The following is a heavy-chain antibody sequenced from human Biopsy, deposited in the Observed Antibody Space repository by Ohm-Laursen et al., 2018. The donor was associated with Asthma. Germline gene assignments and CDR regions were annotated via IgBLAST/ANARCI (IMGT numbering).Heavy chain of an antibody. J-gene: IGHJ4*02. CDR1: GGTFNTYV. CDR3: ARKAGSCISRTCYSLDF. Sequence: SVKVSCKSLGGTFNTYVIGWVRKAPGQGLEWMGGINSVFGTTTYPQKFQDRVTITADDSASTVYMELSSLRSEDTAVYYCARKAGSCISRTCYSLDFWGQGTLVTVSS. V-gene: IGHV1-69*13. D-gene: IGHD2-2*01. CDR2: INSVFGTT.